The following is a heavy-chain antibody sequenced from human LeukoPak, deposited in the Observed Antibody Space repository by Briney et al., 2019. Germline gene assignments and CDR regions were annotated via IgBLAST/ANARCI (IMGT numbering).Heavy chain of an antibody. CDR1: GFTFSSYS. Sequence: GGSLRLSCAASGFTFSSYSMNWVRQAPGKGLEWISYISETSRFMYYADSVKGRFTISRDNAKNSLYLQMSSLRAEDTAVYYCARRLDCWGQGTLVTVSS. J-gene: IGHJ4*02. CDR3: ARRLDC. CDR2: ISETSRFM. V-gene: IGHV3-48*01.